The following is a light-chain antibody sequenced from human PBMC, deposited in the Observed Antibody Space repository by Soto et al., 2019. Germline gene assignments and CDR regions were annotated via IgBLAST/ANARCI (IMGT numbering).Light chain of an antibody. V-gene: IGKV3-15*01. Sequence: EIVMTQSPATLSVSPGERATLSCRASQSVSSNLAWYQQKPGQAPRLLIYGASTRANGIPARFSGSGSGREFTLTISSLQCEDLAVYYCQEYNNCPRAFGQGTQVESK. J-gene: IGKJ1*01. CDR1: QSVSSN. CDR3: QEYNNCPRA. CDR2: GAS.